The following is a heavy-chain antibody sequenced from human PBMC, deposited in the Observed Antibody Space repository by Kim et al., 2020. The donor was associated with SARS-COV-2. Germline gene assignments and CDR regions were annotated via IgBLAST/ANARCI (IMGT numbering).Heavy chain of an antibody. Sequence: DYAVYVKNRITIDPDTSKNQFSLHLNSVTPEDTAVYYCARAVAGRNWFDPWGQGTLVTVSS. V-gene: IGHV6-1*01. D-gene: IGHD6-19*01. CDR3: ARAVAGRNWFDP. J-gene: IGHJ5*02.